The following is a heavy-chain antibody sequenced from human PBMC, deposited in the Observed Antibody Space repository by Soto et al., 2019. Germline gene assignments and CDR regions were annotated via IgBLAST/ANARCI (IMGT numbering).Heavy chain of an antibody. CDR2: IFHSGNA. V-gene: IGHV4-59*01. CDR3: ARAHAPTLPFDY. J-gene: IGHJ4*01. CDR1: GGSMRNVY. Sequence: SQTLSLTCTVSGGSMRNVYSSCIRQPPGERLEWIGFIFHSGNAKYHPSLKSRVTISIDTSKSHFSLSLDSVTAADTAVYFCARAHAPTLPFDYWGLGTLVTVS. D-gene: IGHD2-2*01.